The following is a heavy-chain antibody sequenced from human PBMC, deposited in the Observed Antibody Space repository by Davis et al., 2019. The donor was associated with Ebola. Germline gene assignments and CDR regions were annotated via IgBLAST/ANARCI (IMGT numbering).Heavy chain of an antibody. D-gene: IGHD3-22*01. CDR1: GGSISSSSYY. J-gene: IGHJ6*04. CDR3: ARGDSSDGMDV. CDR2: VYHSGSS. V-gene: IGHV4-39*07. Sequence: MPSETLSLTCTVSGGSISSSSYYWGWIRQPPGKGLEWIGSVYHSGSSFYNPSLKSRVTISVDTSKNQFSLKLSSVTAADTAVYYCARGDSSDGMDVWGKGTTVTVSS.